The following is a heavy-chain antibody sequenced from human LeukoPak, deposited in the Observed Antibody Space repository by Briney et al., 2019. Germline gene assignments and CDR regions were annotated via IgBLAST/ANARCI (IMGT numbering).Heavy chain of an antibody. CDR2: IYSGGTT. V-gene: IGHV3-66*01. J-gene: IGHJ4*02. CDR3: ARGRRDFDY. CDR1: GFTVSSNF. Sequence: GGSLRLSYAASGFTVSSNFMSWVRQAPGKGLEWVSVIYSGGTTHYADSVKGRFTISRDNSKNTLYLHMNILRAGDTAVYYCARGRRDFDYWGQGTLVTVSS.